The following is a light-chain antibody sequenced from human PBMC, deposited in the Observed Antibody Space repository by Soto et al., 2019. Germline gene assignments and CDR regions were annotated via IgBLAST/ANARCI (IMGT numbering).Light chain of an antibody. CDR3: QQYNKCPLT. CDR2: DVS. V-gene: IGKV3-15*01. J-gene: IGKJ1*01. CDR1: QSVSSN. Sequence: EIMMTQSPGTLSASPGERATLSCRASQSVSSNLAWYQQKPGQAPRLLIYDVSTRATGIPARFSGSGSGTEFGPTISSLQSDDHAVYYCQQYNKCPLTFGRGTKVEVK.